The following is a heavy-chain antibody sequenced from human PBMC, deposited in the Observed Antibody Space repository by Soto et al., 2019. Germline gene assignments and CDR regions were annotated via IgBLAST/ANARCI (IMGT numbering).Heavy chain of an antibody. CDR3: ALVAGAALWKAEF. Sequence: QVQLLQSGGELKNPGASVKVSCRASGYTFTSFHLHWVRQAPGQGLEWVGRINPNSGVIDLGEKFRGRVTLSRDTSITTGYILLSDLTVDDTGIYFCALVAGAALWKAEFWGQGSLVTVSS. CDR1: GYTFTSFH. D-gene: IGHD2-15*01. V-gene: IGHV1-2*05. CDR2: INPNSGVI. J-gene: IGHJ4*02.